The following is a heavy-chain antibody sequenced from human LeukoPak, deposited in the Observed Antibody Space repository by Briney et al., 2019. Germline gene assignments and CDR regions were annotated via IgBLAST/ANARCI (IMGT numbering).Heavy chain of an antibody. D-gene: IGHD1-14*01. CDR2: INPSGGDT. CDR1: GYSFTSYY. J-gene: IGHJ4*02. V-gene: IGHV1-46*01. Sequence: ASVKVSCKASGYSFTSYYMHWVRQAPGQGLEWMGIINPSGGDTSYAQKFQGRLTMTRDTSTNTVYMELTSLRSEDTAVYYCAREVMDNLRFDYWGQGTLVTVSS. CDR3: AREVMDNLRFDY.